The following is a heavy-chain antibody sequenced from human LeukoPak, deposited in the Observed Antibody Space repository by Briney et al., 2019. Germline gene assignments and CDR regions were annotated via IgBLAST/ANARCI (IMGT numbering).Heavy chain of an antibody. V-gene: IGHV3-7*01. D-gene: IGHD6-13*01. Sequence: QPGGSLRLSCAASGFTFSSYWMSWVRQAPGKGLEWVANIKQDGSEKYYVDSVKGRFTISRDNAKNSLYLQMNSLRAEDTAVYYCARVFYDSSSWHDAFDIWGQGTMVTVSS. CDR1: GFTFSSYW. J-gene: IGHJ3*02. CDR3: ARVFYDSSSWHDAFDI. CDR2: IKQDGSEK.